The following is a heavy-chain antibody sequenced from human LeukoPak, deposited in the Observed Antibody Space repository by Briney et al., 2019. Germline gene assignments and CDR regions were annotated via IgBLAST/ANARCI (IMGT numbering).Heavy chain of an antibody. CDR3: ARPPREGYSEFDY. Sequence: EASVKVSCKASGYTFTGYYMHWVRQAPGQGLEWMGWINPNSGGTNYAQKFQGRVTMTRDTSISTAYMELSRLRSDDTAVYYCARPPREGYSEFDYWGQGTLVTVSS. CDR1: GYTFTGYY. D-gene: IGHD4-23*01. CDR2: INPNSGGT. J-gene: IGHJ4*02. V-gene: IGHV1-2*02.